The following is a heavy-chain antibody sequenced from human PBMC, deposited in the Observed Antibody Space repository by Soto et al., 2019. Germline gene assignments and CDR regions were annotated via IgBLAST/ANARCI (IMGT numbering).Heavy chain of an antibody. V-gene: IGHV4-31*03. J-gene: IGHJ4*02. CDR1: GGSISSGGYY. D-gene: IGHD3-10*01. CDR2: IYYSGST. Sequence: SETLSLTCTVSGGSISSGGYYWSWIRQHPGKGLEWIGYIYYSGSTYYNPSLKSRVTISVDTSKNQFSLKLSSVTAADTAMYYCATSYGSGYRAFDYWGQGALVTVSS. CDR3: ATSYGSGYRAFDY.